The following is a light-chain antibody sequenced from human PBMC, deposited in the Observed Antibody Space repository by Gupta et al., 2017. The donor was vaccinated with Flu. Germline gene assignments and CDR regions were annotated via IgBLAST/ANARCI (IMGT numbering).Light chain of an antibody. CDR3: QHYNNWPPMYT. CDR2: GAS. Sequence: EVVMTQSPATLSVSPGERATLSCRASQNVNSNLAWYQQKPGQAPRLLIYGASTRATGIPARFSGSGAGTEFTLSISSLQSEDFAVYFCQHYNNWPPMYTFGQGTKLEIK. J-gene: IGKJ2*01. CDR1: QNVNSN. V-gene: IGKV3-15*01.